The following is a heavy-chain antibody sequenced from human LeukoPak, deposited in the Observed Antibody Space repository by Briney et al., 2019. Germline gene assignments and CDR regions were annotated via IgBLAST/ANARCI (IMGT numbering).Heavy chain of an antibody. Sequence: ASVKVSCKVSGYTLTELSMHWVRQAPGKGLEWMGGFDPEDGETISAQKFQGRVTMTEDTSTDTAYMELSRLRSDDTAVYYCARARRITMIVVANNWFDPWGQGTLVTVSS. CDR2: FDPEDGET. CDR1: GYTLTELS. J-gene: IGHJ5*02. CDR3: ARARRITMIVVANNWFDP. D-gene: IGHD3-22*01. V-gene: IGHV1-24*01.